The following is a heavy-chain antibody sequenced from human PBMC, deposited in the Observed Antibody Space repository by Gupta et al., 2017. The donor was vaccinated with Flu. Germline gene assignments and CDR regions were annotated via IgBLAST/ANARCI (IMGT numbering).Heavy chain of an antibody. V-gene: IGHV3-23*01. CDR3: AKVAIFGVVITYFDY. CDR2: ISSRGGRK. Sequence: YAMNGGRQDAGKGREWVSAISSRGGRKYYADSVKGRFTISRDTSKNTLYLQMNSLRAEDKAVYYCAKVAIFGVVITYFDYWGQGTLVTVSS. CDR1: YA. J-gene: IGHJ4*02. D-gene: IGHD3-3*01.